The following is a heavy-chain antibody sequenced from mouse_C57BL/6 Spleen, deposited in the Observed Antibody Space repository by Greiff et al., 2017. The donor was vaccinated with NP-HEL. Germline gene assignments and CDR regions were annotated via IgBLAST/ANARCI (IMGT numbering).Heavy chain of an antibody. J-gene: IGHJ2*01. CDR3: ARGGNYVDY. CDR2: ISGGGGNT. Sequence: EVKVEESGGGLVKPGGSLKLSCAASGFTFSSYPMSWVRQTPEKRLEWVATISGGGGNTYYPDSVKGRFTISRDNAKNTLYLQMSSLRSEDTALYYCARGGNYVDYWGQGTTLTVSS. CDR1: GFTFSSYP. V-gene: IGHV5-9*01.